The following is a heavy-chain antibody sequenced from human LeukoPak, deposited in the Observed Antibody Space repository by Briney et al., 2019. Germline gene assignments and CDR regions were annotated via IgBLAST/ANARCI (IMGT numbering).Heavy chain of an antibody. J-gene: IGHJ4*02. D-gene: IGHD6-19*01. CDR1: GGSISSGGYS. CDR3: ARAWTYSSGWYYFDY. V-gene: IGHV4-30-2*01. Sequence: PSETLSLTCAVSGGSISSGGYSWSWIRQPPGKGLEWIGYIYHSGSTYYNPSLKSRVTISVDTSKNQFSLKLSSVTAADTAVYYCARAWTYSSGWYYFDYWGQGTLVTVSS. CDR2: IYHSGST.